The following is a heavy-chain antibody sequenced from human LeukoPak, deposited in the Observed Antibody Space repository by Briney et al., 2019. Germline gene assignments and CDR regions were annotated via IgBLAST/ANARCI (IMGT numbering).Heavy chain of an antibody. CDR3: ARGPMVVDY. V-gene: IGHV3-30-3*01. D-gene: IGHD2-15*01. J-gene: IGHJ4*02. CDR2: ISYDGSNK. Sequence: GGSLRLSCAASGFTFSSYAMHRVRQAPGKGLEWVAVISYDGSNKYYADSVKGRFTISRDNSKNTLYLQMNSLRAEDTAVYYCARGPMVVDYWGQETLVTVSS. CDR1: GFTFSSYA.